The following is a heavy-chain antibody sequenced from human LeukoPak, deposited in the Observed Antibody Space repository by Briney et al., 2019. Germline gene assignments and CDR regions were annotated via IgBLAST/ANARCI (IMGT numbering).Heavy chain of an antibody. Sequence: ASVKVSRKASVYTFTSYYMHWVRQAPGQGREWMGLIYPTGGSTGYGQKYQGRVTMTRDMSTSTDYMELSSVRSEDTAIYYCARDNSVGDNAWWFDPWGQGTLVTVSS. D-gene: IGHD1-26*01. CDR1: VYTFTSYY. J-gene: IGHJ5*02. CDR3: ARDNSVGDNAWWFDP. CDR2: IYPTGGST. V-gene: IGHV1-46*01.